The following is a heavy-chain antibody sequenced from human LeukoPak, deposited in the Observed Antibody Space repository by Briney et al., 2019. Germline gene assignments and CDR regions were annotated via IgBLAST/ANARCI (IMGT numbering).Heavy chain of an antibody. CDR2: TYYRSKWYN. D-gene: IGHD3-10*01. CDR3: ATGTISRGVPFDY. V-gene: IGHV6-1*01. CDR1: GDSVSTNSAA. Sequence: SQTLSLTCAISGDSVSTNSAAWNWIRQSPSRGLEWLGRTYYRSKWYNDSAVSVKGRLTINPDTSRNQFSLQLDSVTPEDTAVYYCATGTISRGVPFDYWGQGTLVTVSS. J-gene: IGHJ4*02.